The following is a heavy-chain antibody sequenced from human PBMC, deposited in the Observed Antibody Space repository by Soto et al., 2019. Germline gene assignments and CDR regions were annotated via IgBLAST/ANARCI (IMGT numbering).Heavy chain of an antibody. CDR1: GFTFSSYS. D-gene: IGHD3-22*01. CDR2: LGSSTDSI. Sequence: GGSLRLSCAASGFTFSSYSMNWVRQAPGKGLEWISYLGSSTDSIYYADSVKGRFTVSRDNAKNSLYLQMDSLRDEDTAVYYCVRVEYITMMVVKLDNWGQGTLVTVSS. V-gene: IGHV3-48*02. CDR3: VRVEYITMMVVKLDN. J-gene: IGHJ4*02.